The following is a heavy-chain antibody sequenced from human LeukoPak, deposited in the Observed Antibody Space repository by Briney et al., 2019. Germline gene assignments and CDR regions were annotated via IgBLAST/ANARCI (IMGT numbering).Heavy chain of an antibody. CDR1: GYTFTSYY. V-gene: IGHV1-18*04. CDR3: ARDRYCSSTSCYIRWFDP. Sequence: ASVKVSCKASGYTFTSYYMHWVRQAPGQGLEWMGWISAYNGNTNYAQKLQGRVTMTTDTSTSTAYMELRSLRSDDTAVYYCARDRYCSSTSCYIRWFDPWGQGTLVTVSS. J-gene: IGHJ5*02. D-gene: IGHD2-2*02. CDR2: ISAYNGNT.